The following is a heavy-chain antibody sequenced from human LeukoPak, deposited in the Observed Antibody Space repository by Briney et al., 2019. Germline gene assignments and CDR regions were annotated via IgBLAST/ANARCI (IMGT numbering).Heavy chain of an antibody. CDR2: INHSGST. CDR1: GGSFSGYY. J-gene: IGHJ5*02. Sequence: SETLSLTCAVYGGSFSGYYWSWIRQPPGKGLEWIGEINHSGSTNYNPSLKSRVTISVDTSKNQFSLKLSSVTAADTAVYYCAKLAGPLMFDPWGQGTPVTVSS. D-gene: IGHD1-1*01. CDR3: AKLAGPLMFDP. V-gene: IGHV4-34*01.